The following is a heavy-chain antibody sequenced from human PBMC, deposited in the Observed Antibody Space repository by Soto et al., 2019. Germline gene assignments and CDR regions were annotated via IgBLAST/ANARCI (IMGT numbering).Heavy chain of an antibody. V-gene: IGHV4-59*01. D-gene: IGHD3-22*01. J-gene: IGHJ6*02. CDR2: VFYNGST. CDR3: ARDGSPHYYDSISYTDPYGMDV. CDR1: GGSISGYS. Sequence: PSETLSLTCTVSGGSISGYSWTWIRQPPGKGLEWIGYVFYNGSTSYSPSLKSRVTISVDTSKNQFSLKLSSVTAADTAVYYCARDGSPHYYDSISYTDPYGMDVWGQGTTLTVSS.